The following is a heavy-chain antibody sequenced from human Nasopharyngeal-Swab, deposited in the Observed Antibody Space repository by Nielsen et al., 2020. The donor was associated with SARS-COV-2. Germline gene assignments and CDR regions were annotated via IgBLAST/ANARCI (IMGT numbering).Heavy chain of an antibody. CDR3: ARRITMVRGVIGSYYGMDV. CDR2: IYYSGST. D-gene: IGHD3-10*01. J-gene: IGHJ6*02. V-gene: IGHV4-39*01. CDR1: GGSISSSSYY. Sequence: SETLSLTRTVSGGSISSSSYYWGWIRQPPGKGLEWIGSIYYSGSTYYNPSLKSRVTISVDTSKNQFSLKLSSVTAADTAVYYCARRITMVRGVIGSYYGMDVWGQGTTVTVSS.